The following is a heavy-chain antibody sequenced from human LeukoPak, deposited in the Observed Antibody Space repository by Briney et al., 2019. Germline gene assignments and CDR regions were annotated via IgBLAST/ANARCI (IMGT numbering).Heavy chain of an antibody. CDR3: ARGIDYGSGRATFGY. D-gene: IGHD3-10*01. CDR1: GFTFSSYS. V-gene: IGHV3-21*01. Sequence: GGSLRLSCAASGFTFSSYSMNWVRQAPGKGPEWVSSISSSSSYIYYADSLKGRFTISRDNAKNSLYLQMNSLRAEDTAVYYCARGIDYGSGRATFGYWGQGTLVTVSS. CDR2: ISSSSSYI. J-gene: IGHJ4*02.